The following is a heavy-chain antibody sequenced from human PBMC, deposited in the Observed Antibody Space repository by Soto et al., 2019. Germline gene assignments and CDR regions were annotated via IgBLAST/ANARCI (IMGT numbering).Heavy chain of an antibody. J-gene: IGHJ5*02. Sequence: GGPLRLSCAASGFTFSTYSMNWVRQAPGKGLEWIAYITSSSSTIFYADSVKGRFTISRDNAKNSLYLQMNSLRDEDTSVYYCARDNGIAGSFDPWGQGTLVTVSS. CDR2: ITSSSSTI. V-gene: IGHV3-48*02. CDR1: GFTFSTYS. CDR3: ARDNGIAGSFDP. D-gene: IGHD6-13*01.